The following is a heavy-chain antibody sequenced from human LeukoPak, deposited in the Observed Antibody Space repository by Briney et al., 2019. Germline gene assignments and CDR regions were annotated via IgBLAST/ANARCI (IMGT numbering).Heavy chain of an antibody. Sequence: ASVKVSCKASGYTFTSYYMHWVRQAPGQGLEWMGWISAYNGNTNYAQKLQGRVTMTTDTSTSTAYMELRSLRSDDTAVYYCARDGYYHYYYYYMDVWGKGTTVTVSS. CDR3: ARDGYYHYYYYYMDV. J-gene: IGHJ6*03. D-gene: IGHD3-22*01. CDR1: GYTFTSYY. CDR2: ISAYNGNT. V-gene: IGHV1-18*04.